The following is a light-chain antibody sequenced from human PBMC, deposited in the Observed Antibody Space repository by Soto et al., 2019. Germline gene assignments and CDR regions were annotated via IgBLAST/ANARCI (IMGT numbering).Light chain of an antibody. Sequence: DIPMTQSPSSLSASVGDRVTITCRASQGISNYVAWSQQKPGKVPKLLIYAASTLQSGVPSRLSGSGSGTAFTLTISSLQPEDVATYYCQKYNSAPRTLGTGTKVDIK. CDR3: QKYNSAPRT. CDR2: AAS. CDR1: QGISNY. V-gene: IGKV1-27*01. J-gene: IGKJ1*01.